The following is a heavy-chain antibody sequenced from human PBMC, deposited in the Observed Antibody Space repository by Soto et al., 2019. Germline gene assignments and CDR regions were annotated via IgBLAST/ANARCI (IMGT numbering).Heavy chain of an antibody. CDR2: ISAYNGNT. D-gene: IGHD4-4*01. V-gene: IGHV1-18*01. J-gene: IGHJ6*02. CDR3: ASSLFQERATIKGYYYYGMDV. CDR1: GYTFTSYG. Sequence: GASVKVSCKASGYTFTSYGISWVRQAPGQGLEWMGWISAYNGNTNYAQKLQGRVTMTTDTSTSTAYMELRSLRSDDTAVYYCASSLFQERATIKGYYYYGMDVWGQGSTVTVSS.